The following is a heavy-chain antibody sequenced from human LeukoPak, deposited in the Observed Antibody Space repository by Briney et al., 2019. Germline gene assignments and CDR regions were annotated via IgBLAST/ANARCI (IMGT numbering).Heavy chain of an antibody. CDR1: GYTFINNG. CDR2: ISPYNGNT. CDR3: AREEEHSSSWYAFNY. D-gene: IGHD6-13*01. J-gene: IGHJ4*02. V-gene: IGHV1-18*01. Sequence: ASVKVSCKASGYTFINNGISWVRQAPGQGLEWMGWISPYNGNTNYAQKVQGRVTMTTDTSTSTAYMDLRSLRSDDTAVYYCAREEEHSSSWYAFNYWGQGTLVTVSS.